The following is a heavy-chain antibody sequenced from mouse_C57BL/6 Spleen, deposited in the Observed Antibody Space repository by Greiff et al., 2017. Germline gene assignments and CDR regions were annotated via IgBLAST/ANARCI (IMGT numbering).Heavy chain of an antibody. CDR2: IYPGSGNT. J-gene: IGHJ1*03. CDR3: SREGYCGSSWYFDV. V-gene: IGHV1-76*01. Sequence: QVQLQQSGAELVRPGASVKLSCKASGYTFTDYYINWVKQRPGQGLAWIARIYPGSGNTSYNEKFKGKATLTAEQSSSSAYMQLSSLTSEDSAVYIFSREGYCGSSWYFDVWGTGTTVTVSS. D-gene: IGHD1-1*01. CDR1: GYTFTDYY.